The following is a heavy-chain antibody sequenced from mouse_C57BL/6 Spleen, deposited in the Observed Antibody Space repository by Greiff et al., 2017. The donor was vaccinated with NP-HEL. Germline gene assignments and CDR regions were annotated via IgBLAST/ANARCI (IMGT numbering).Heavy chain of an antibody. J-gene: IGHJ3*01. CDR1: GFSLTSYG. CDR2: IWSGGST. Sequence: VKLVESGPGLVQPSQSLSITCTVSGFSLTSYGVHWVRQSPGKGLEWLGVIWSGGSTDYNAAFISRLSISKDNSKSQVFFKMNSLQADDTAIYYCARLITTVVEPFAYWGQGTLVTVSA. CDR3: ARLITTVVEPFAY. V-gene: IGHV2-2*01. D-gene: IGHD1-1*01.